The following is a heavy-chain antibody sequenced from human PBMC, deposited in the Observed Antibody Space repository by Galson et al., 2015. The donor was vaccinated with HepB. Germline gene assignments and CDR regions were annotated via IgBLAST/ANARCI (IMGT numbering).Heavy chain of an antibody. J-gene: IGHJ3*02. CDR1: GGAINSYY. D-gene: IGHD4-17*01. CDR2: IYYSGST. CDR3: ARTNYGDDVFEI. Sequence: SETLSLTCIVSGGAINSYYWSWIRQPPGKGLEWIGYIYYSGSTYYKPSLESRVTISVDTSKNQFSLRLSSVTAADTAVYYCARTNYGDDVFEIWGQGTMVTVSS. V-gene: IGHV4-59*01.